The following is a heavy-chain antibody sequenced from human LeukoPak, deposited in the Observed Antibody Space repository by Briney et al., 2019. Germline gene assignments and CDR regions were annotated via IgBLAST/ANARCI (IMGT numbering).Heavy chain of an antibody. CDR3: ARDKFPSTAMVSYYFDY. CDR1: VATFTSYG. D-gene: IGHD5-18*01. J-gene: IGHJ4*02. CDR2: FIPIFGTA. Sequence: GSSVTLSFTASVATFTSYGISWDWDAPGQGLEWRRGFIPIFGTANYAQKFQGRVTITADESTSTAYMELSSLRSEDTAVYYCARDKFPSTAMVSYYFDYWGQGTLVTVSS. V-gene: IGHV1-69*13.